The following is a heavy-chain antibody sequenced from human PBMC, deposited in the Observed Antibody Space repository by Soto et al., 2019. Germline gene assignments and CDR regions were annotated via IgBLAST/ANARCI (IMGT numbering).Heavy chain of an antibody. J-gene: IGHJ4*02. Sequence: QVQLVQSGAEVKKPGSSVKVSCKASGGTFSRYTISWVRQAPGQGLEWMGGIIPIFGTTNYAQKFQGRVTITADESTSTAYMDLSSLRSDDTAVYYCASGQTYYNDSSAYRFVHWGQGTLVTVPS. CDR3: ASGQTYYNDSSAYRFVH. D-gene: IGHD3-22*01. CDR2: IIPIFGTT. V-gene: IGHV1-69*01. CDR1: GGTFSRYT.